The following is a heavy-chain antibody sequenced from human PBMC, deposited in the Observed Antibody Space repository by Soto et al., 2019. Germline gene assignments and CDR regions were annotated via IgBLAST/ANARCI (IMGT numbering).Heavy chain of an antibody. Sequence: PGGSLRLSCAASGFTFSSYSMNWVRQAPGKGLEWVSSISSSSSYIYYADSVKGRLTISRDNAKNSLYLQMNSLRAEDTAVYYCARAREDYDFWSGYFAYNWFDPWGQGTLVTVSS. D-gene: IGHD3-3*01. J-gene: IGHJ5*02. V-gene: IGHV3-21*01. CDR2: ISSSSSYI. CDR1: GFTFSSYS. CDR3: ARAREDYDFWSGYFAYNWFDP.